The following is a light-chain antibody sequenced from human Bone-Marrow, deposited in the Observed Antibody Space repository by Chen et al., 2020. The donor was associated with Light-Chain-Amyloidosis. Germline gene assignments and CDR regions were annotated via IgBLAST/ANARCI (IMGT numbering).Light chain of an antibody. Sequence: QSALTQPASVSGSPGQSITISCTGTSRDVRGDNHVSWYQQHPDKAPILMIYEVTNRPSWVPDRCSGYTSDNTASLTISGLQTEDEADDFCSAYTITNTVVFGSGTRVTVL. CDR1: SRDVRGDNH. CDR2: EVT. CDR3: SAYTITNTVV. V-gene: IGLV2-14*01. J-gene: IGLJ1*01.